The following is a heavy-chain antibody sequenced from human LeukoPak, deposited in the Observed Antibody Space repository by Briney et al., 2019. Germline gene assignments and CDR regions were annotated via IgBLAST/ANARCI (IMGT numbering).Heavy chain of an antibody. CDR2: ISYDGTNQ. V-gene: IGHV3-30*07. J-gene: IGHJ4*02. D-gene: IGHD2-15*01. Sequence: GRSLRLPCAASGFIFSSYAMHWIRQAPGKGLEWVAVISYDGTNQDYADSVKGRFTISRDNSKNTLYLQMNSLRAEDTAVYYCAKDVGNFDYWGQGTLVTVSS. CDR1: GFIFSSYA. CDR3: AKDVGNFDY.